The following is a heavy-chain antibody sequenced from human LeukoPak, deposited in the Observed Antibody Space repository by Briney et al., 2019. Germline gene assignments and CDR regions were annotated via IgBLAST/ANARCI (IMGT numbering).Heavy chain of an antibody. CDR1: GFAFSSFD. V-gene: IGHV3-13*01. Sequence: GGSLRLSCAASGFAFSSFDMLWVRQSPRKGLEWVARILTNGDTDYGASVEGRFTISRENAKSYVYLQMDSLRDGDTAVYYCARDRFGERTFEKWGQGTMVTVSS. CDR3: ARDRFGERTFEK. CDR2: ILTNGDT. J-gene: IGHJ3*02. D-gene: IGHD3-10*01.